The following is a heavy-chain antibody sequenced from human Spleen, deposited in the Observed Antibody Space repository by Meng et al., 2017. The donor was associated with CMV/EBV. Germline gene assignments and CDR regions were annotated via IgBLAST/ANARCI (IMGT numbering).Heavy chain of an antibody. CDR3: ATVRGYCSSTSCPNWFDP. D-gene: IGHD2-2*01. V-gene: IGHV1-24*01. J-gene: IGHJ5*02. CDR1: TLTELS. Sequence: TLTELSMHWVRQAPGKGLEWMGGFDPEDGETIYAQKFQGRVTMTEDTSTDTAYMELSSLRSEDTAVYYCATVRGYCSSTSCPNWFDPWGQGTLVTVSS. CDR2: FDPEDGET.